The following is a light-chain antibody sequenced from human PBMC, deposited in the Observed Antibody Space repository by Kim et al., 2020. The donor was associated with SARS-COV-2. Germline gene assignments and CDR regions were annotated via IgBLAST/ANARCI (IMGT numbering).Light chain of an antibody. J-gene: IGKJ3*01. CDR3: QQYDLEIT. Sequence: AASVGDRVTITCQASQDISNYLNWYQQKPGKAPKLLIYDASNLETGVPSRFSGSGSGTDFTFTISSLQPEDIATYYCQQYDLEITFGPGTKVDIK. V-gene: IGKV1-33*01. CDR2: DAS. CDR1: QDISNY.